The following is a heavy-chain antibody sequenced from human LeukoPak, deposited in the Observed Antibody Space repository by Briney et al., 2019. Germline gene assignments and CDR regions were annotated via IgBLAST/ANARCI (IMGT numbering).Heavy chain of an antibody. J-gene: IGHJ5*02. CDR3: AREADRWFDP. V-gene: IGHV4-4*02. CDR2: MYNSGST. CDR1: GGSISSSNW. Sequence: SGTLSLTCAVSGGSISSSNWWSWVRQPPGKGLEWIGTMYNSGSTDYNPSLESRVTISVDTSKNQFSLKLSSVTAADTAVYYCAREADRWFDPWGQGTLVTVSS.